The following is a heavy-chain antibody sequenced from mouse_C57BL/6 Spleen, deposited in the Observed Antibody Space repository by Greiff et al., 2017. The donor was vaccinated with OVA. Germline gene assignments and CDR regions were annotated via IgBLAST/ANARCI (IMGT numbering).Heavy chain of an antibody. Sequence: VQLQQSGAELVRPGASVTLSCKASGYTFTDYEMHWVKQTPVHGLEWIGAIDPETGGTAYNQKFKGKAILTADKSSSTAYMELRSLTSEDSAVYYCTRSVTRYFDVWGTGTTVTVSS. CDR1: GYTFTDYE. CDR3: TRSVTRYFDV. J-gene: IGHJ1*03. D-gene: IGHD2-2*01. V-gene: IGHV1-15*01. CDR2: IDPETGGT.